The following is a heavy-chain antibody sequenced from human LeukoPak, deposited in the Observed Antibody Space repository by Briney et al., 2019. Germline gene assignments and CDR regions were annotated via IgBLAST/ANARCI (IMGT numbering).Heavy chain of an antibody. CDR3: ARAFSSGYYDY. Sequence: SETLPLTCTVSGGSISSYYWSWIRQPPGKGLEWIGYIYYSGSTNYNPSLKSRVTISVDRSKNQFSLKLSSVTAADTAVYYCARAFSSGYYDYWGQGTLVTVSS. J-gene: IGHJ4*02. CDR1: GGSISSYY. V-gene: IGHV4-59*12. D-gene: IGHD3-22*01. CDR2: IYYSGST.